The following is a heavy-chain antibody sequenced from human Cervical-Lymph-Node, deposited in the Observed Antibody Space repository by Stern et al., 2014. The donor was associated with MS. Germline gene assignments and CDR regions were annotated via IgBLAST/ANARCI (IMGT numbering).Heavy chain of an antibody. CDR3: AKDNRGLIVVPAAEYYYYYGMDV. CDR1: GFTFDDYA. CDR2: ISWNSGSI. D-gene: IGHD2-2*01. Sequence: EVQLVESGGGLVQPGRSLRLSCAASGFTFDDYAMHWVRQAPGKGLEWVSGISWNSGSIGYADSVKGRFTISRDNAKNSLYLQMNSLRAEDTALNYCAKDNRGLIVVPAAEYYYYYGMDVWGQGTTVTVSS. V-gene: IGHV3-9*01. J-gene: IGHJ6*02.